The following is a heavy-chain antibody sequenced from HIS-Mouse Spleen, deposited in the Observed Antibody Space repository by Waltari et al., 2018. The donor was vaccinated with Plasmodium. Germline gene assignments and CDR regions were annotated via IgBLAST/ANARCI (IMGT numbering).Heavy chain of an antibody. CDR2: ISYDGSNK. CDR1: VFTFSRYG. D-gene: IGHD3-16*01. J-gene: IGHJ4*02. Sequence: QVQLVESGGGVVQPGRSLRLPCAASVFTFSRYGMHWGRQAPGKGLEWVAVISYDGSNKYYADSVKGRFTISRDNSKNTLYLQMNSLRAEDTAVYYCAKAQGVINFDYWGQGTLVTVSS. V-gene: IGHV3-30*18. CDR3: AKAQGVINFDY.